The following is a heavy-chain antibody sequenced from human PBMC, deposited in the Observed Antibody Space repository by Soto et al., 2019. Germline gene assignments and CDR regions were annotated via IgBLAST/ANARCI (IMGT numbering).Heavy chain of an antibody. CDR1: GFTFSSYA. Sequence: QVQLVESGGGVVQPGRSLRLSCAASGFTFSSYAMHWVRQAPGKGLEWVAVISYDGNNKYYADSVKGRFTSSRDNSKNTLYLQMNSLRGEDTAVYYCAREPLAVAGTRGAAGDYWGQGTLVTVSS. CDR3: AREPLAVAGTRGAAGDY. D-gene: IGHD6-19*01. V-gene: IGHV3-30-3*01. CDR2: ISYDGNNK. J-gene: IGHJ4*02.